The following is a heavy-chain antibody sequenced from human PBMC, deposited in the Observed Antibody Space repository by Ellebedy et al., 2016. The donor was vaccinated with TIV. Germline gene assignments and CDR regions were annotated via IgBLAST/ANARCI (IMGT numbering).Heavy chain of an antibody. J-gene: IGHJ4*02. CDR1: GYTFTGYY. D-gene: IGHD3-22*01. V-gene: IGHV1-2*02. CDR2: INPNDGDT. CDR3: ARDSDHYDSMEY. Sequence: ASVKVSXKASGYTFTGYYVHWVGQAPGQGLEWMGSINPNDGDTDYAQKFQGRVTMTRDTSISTAYMELSRLTSDDTAVYFCARDSDHYDSMEYWGQGTLVTVSS.